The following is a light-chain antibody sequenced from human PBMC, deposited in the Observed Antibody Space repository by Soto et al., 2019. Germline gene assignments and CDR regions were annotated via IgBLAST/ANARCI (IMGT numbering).Light chain of an antibody. J-gene: IGLJ3*02. CDR1: SGHNNYA. CDR3: QTWGPGIRV. CDR2: VNRDGSH. V-gene: IGLV4-69*01. Sequence: QSVLTQSPSASGALGASVKLTCTLDSGHNNYAIAWHQLHPAKGPRYLMKVNRDGSHNKGDGIPDRFSGSTSGAERYLTISSLRSEDEADYYCQTWGPGIRVFGGGTKLTVL.